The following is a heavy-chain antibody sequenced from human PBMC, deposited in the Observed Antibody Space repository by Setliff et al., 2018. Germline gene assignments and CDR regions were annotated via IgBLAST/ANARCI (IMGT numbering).Heavy chain of an antibody. D-gene: IGHD1-26*01. V-gene: IGHV4-39*07. CDR3: ARGGDSGSYFLANHDAFDI. Sequence: SETLSLTCTVSGGSISSSNYYWGWIRQPPGKGLEWIGSIHYSGSTYYNPSLKSRVTISIDTSKNQFSLKLSSVTAEDTAVYYCARGGDSGSYFLANHDAFDIWGQGTMVTVSS. CDR1: GGSISSSNYY. J-gene: IGHJ3*02. CDR2: IHYSGST.